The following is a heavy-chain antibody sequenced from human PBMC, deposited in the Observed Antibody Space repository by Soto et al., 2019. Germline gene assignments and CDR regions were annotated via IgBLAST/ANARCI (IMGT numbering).Heavy chain of an antibody. J-gene: IGHJ4*02. V-gene: IGHV4-4*02. CDR1: GGSISSSNW. D-gene: IGHD3-10*01. Sequence: QVQLQESGPGLVKPSGTLSLTCAVSGGSISSSNWWSWVRQPPGKGLEWIGEIYHSGSNNYNPSLKGRVTISVDKSKTQFSLKLSSVTAADTAVYYCARVEHYYGSGSYYSDYWGQGTLVTVSS. CDR3: ARVEHYYGSGSYYSDY. CDR2: IYHSGSN.